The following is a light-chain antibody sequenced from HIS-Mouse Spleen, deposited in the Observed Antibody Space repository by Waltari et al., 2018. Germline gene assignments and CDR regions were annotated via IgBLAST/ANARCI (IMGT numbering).Light chain of an antibody. CDR1: SSDVGCYNY. CDR2: DVI. CDR3: SSYTSSSTYV. Sequence: QSALTQPASVSGSPGQSITISCTGTSSDVGCYNYVSWYPQQPGKAPKLMISDVINRPSGVSNRFSGSQSGNTASLTISGLQAEDEADYYCSSYTSSSTYVFGTGTKVTVL. J-gene: IGLJ1*01. V-gene: IGLV2-14*03.